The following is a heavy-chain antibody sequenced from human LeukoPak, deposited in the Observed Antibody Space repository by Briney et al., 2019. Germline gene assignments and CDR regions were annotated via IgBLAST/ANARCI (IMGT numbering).Heavy chain of an antibody. CDR2: IFSSDIT. Sequence: SETLSLTCSVSGGSISTFHRHWIRQPPGKGLEWVGYIFSSDITNYNPSLRSRVTISVDTSKNQFSLKLRSVTAADTAVYFCARSDGIVGEEAWFDPWGQGTLVTVSS. CDR1: GGSISTFH. D-gene: IGHD1-26*01. J-gene: IGHJ5*02. CDR3: ARSDGIVGEEAWFDP. V-gene: IGHV4-4*09.